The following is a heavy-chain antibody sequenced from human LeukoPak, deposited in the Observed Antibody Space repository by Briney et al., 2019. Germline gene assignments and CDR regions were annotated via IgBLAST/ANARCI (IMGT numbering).Heavy chain of an antibody. CDR1: GGSISSYY. CDR2: IYYSGST. D-gene: IGHD5-12*01. CDR3: ARHREYSAYKGYYFDY. J-gene: IGHJ4*02. Sequence: SETLSLTCTVSGGSISSYYWSWIRQPPGKGLEWIGYIYYSGSTNYNPSLKSRVTISVDTSKNQFSLKLSSVTAADTAVYYCARHREYSAYKGYYFDYWGQGTLVTVSS. V-gene: IGHV4-59*01.